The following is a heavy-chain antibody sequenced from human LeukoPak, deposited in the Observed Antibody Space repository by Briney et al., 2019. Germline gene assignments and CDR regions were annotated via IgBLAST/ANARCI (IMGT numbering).Heavy chain of an antibody. V-gene: IGHV1-18*01. CDR2: ISAYNGNT. J-gene: IGHJ4*02. CDR3: ARDDRAHYYGSGSYYKKDY. Sequence: ASVTVSCKASGYTFTSYGISWVRQAPGQGLEWMGWISAYNGNTNYAQKLQGRVTMTTDTSTSTAYMELRSLRSDDTAVYYCARDDRAHYYGSGSYYKKDYWGQGTLVTVSS. D-gene: IGHD3-10*01. CDR1: GYTFTSYG.